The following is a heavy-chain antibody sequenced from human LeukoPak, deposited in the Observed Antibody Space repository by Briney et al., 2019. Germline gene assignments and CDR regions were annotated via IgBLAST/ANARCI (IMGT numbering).Heavy chain of an antibody. CDR3: ARDISGSYAVDY. D-gene: IGHD3-16*01. V-gene: IGHV3-30*04. CDR1: GFTFSSHA. J-gene: IGHJ4*02. Sequence: PGGSLRLSCAASGFTFSSHAMHWVRQAPGKGLEWVGVLSHDETSKLYAGSVKGRFTISRDTSKNTLYLQMNSLSGEDTAVYYCARDISGSYAVDYWGQGTLVTVSS. CDR2: LSHDETSK.